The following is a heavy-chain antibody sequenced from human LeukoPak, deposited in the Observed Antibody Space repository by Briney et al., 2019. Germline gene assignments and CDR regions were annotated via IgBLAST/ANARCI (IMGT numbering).Heavy chain of an antibody. CDR3: ARVPQYCTGGSCYPTYSFDY. V-gene: IGHV4-4*07. CDR1: GGSISSYY. CDR2: IYTSGST. J-gene: IGHJ4*02. D-gene: IGHD2-15*01. Sequence: SETLSLTCTVSGGSISSYYWSWIRQPAGKGLEWIGRIYTSGSTNYNPSLKGRVAMSVDTSKNQFSLKLSSVTAADTAVYYCARVPQYCTGGSCYPTYSFDYWGQGTLVTVSS.